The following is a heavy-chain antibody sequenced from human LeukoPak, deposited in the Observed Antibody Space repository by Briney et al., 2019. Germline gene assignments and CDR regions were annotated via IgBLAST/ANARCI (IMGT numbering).Heavy chain of an antibody. CDR1: GGSFSGYY. Sequence: SETLSLTCAVYGGSFSGYYWSWIRQPPGKGLEWIGEINHSGSTNYNPSLKSRVTISVDTSKNRFSLKLSSVTAADTAVYYCARVGGSSGFLSYYWGQGTLVTVSS. CDR3: ARVGGSSGFLSYY. CDR2: INHSGST. V-gene: IGHV4-34*01. D-gene: IGHD3-22*01. J-gene: IGHJ4*02.